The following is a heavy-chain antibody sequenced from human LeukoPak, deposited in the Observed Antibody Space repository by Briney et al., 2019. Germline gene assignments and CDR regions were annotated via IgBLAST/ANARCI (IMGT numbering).Heavy chain of an antibody. CDR3: AKDMNSWRDGSGLGDYFDY. CDR1: GFTFSSYA. Sequence: PGGSLRLSCAASGFTFSSYAMSWARQAPGKGLEWVSGTSGSGRSIHYADSVKGRFTISRDNSKNTLYLQMNSLRADDTAVHYCAKDMNSWRDGSGLGDYFDYWGQGTLVTVSS. J-gene: IGHJ4*02. V-gene: IGHV3-23*01. D-gene: IGHD6-19*01. CDR2: TSGSGRSI.